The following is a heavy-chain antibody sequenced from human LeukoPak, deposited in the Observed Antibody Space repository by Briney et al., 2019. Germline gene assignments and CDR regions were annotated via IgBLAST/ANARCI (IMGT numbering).Heavy chain of an antibody. CDR1: GFTFTSSA. J-gene: IGHJ6*04. Sequence: ASVEVSCKASGFTFTSSAVQWVRQARGQRLEWMGWIFVGSGNTNYAQKFQERVTITRDMSTSTAYMELSSLRSEDTAVYYCAGSAIAVAGQYYYGMDVWGKGTTVTVSS. D-gene: IGHD6-19*01. CDR2: IFVGSGNT. V-gene: IGHV1-58*01. CDR3: AGSAIAVAGQYYYGMDV.